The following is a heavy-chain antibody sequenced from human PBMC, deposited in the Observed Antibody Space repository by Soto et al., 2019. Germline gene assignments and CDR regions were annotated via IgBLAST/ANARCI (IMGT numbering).Heavy chain of an antibody. CDR3: ARDQVSSGWYIGSLDAFDI. CDR2: INAGNGNT. D-gene: IGHD6-19*01. J-gene: IGHJ3*02. V-gene: IGHV1-3*01. CDR1: GYAFTSYA. Sequence: ASVKVSCKASGYAFTSYAMHWVRQAPGQRLEWMGWINAGNGNTKYSQKFQGRVTITRDTSASTAYMELSSLRSEDTAVYYCARDQVSSGWYIGSLDAFDIWGQGTMVTVSS.